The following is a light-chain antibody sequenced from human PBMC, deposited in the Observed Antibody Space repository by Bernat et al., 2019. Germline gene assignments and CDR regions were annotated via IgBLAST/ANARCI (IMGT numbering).Light chain of an antibody. V-gene: IGKV3-15*01. Sequence: EIVMTQSPATLSVSPGERATLSCRASQSVSSNLAWYQQKPGQAPRLLIYGASTRATGIPARFSGSGSGTEFTLTISSLQSEDFAVYYCQLYKTGTFGQGTKVEIK. CDR1: QSVSSN. CDR2: GAS. J-gene: IGKJ1*01. CDR3: QLYKTGT.